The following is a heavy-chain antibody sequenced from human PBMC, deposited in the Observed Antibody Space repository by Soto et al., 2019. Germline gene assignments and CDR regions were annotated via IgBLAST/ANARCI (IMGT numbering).Heavy chain of an antibody. J-gene: IGHJ6*02. CDR3: ARDSCVTMFRGVDLGGGYYYYYYGMDV. CDR2: IYYSGST. Sequence: SETLSLTCTVSGGSINNHYWSWIRQPPGKGLEWIGYIYYSGSTNYNPSIKSRVTISVDTSKNQFSLKLSSVTAADTAVYYCARDSCVTMFRGVDLGGGYYYYYYGMDVWGQGTTVTVSS. V-gene: IGHV4-59*11. D-gene: IGHD3-10*01. CDR1: GGSINNHY.